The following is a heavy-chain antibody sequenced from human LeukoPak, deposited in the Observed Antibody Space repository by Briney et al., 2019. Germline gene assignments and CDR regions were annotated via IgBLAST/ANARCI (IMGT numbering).Heavy chain of an antibody. CDR3: AREGTYYDSSGYYDY. D-gene: IGHD3-22*01. CDR2: ISAYNGNT. J-gene: IGHJ4*02. Sequence: ASVKVSRKASGYTFTSYGISWVRQAPGQGLEWMGWISAYNGNTNYAQKLQGRVTMTTDTSTSTAYMELRSLRSDDTAVYYCAREGTYYDSSGYYDYWGQGTLVTVSS. V-gene: IGHV1-18*01. CDR1: GYTFTSYG.